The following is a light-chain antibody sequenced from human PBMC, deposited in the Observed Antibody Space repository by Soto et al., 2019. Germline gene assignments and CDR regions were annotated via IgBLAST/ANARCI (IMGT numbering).Light chain of an antibody. CDR2: GAS. CDR3: QQYGSSPLT. V-gene: IGKV3-20*01. CDR1: QSVSSSY. J-gene: IGKJ1*01. Sequence: EIVLTQSPGTLSLSPGERATLSCRASQSVSSSYLAWYQQKPGQAPRLLIYGASSRATGIPDRFSGSGSGTDFTLTISRLEPEDFVVYYCQQYGSSPLTFGQGTKVDI.